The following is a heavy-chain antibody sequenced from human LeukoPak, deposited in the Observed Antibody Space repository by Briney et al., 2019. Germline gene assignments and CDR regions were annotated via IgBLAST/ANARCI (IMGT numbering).Heavy chain of an antibody. CDR1: RYSIISGDYY. D-gene: IGHD2/OR15-2a*01. CDR2: IYYSGST. J-gene: IGHJ4*02. CDR3: ARASMPDY. Sequence: SLTFTVSRYSIISGDYYWSWIRQPPRKGLEWIWYIYYSGSTYYNPSLKSRVTISVDTSKNQFSLKLNSVTAADTAVYFCARASMPDYWGQGTLVTGSS. V-gene: IGHV4-30-4*08.